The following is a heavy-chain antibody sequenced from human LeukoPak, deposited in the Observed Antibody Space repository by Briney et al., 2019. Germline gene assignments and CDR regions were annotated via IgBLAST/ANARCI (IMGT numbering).Heavy chain of an antibody. D-gene: IGHD3-10*02. CDR2: ISGSGAST. Sequence: PGGSLRLSCAASGFTFSSYAMSWVRQAPGKGLEWVSAISGSGASTYYADSVKGRFTISRDNSKNTLYLQMNSLRAEDTALYYCAKTPPRYYVKGSYPDYWGQGTLVIVSS. J-gene: IGHJ4*02. CDR3: AKTPPRYYVKGSYPDY. CDR1: GFTFSSYA. V-gene: IGHV3-23*01.